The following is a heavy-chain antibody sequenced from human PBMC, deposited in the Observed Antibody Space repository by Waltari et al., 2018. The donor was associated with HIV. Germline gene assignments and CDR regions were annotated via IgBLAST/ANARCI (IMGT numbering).Heavy chain of an antibody. Sequence: QVQLVQSGAEVTKHGASVKVSCTASGYTFTGYYLQGVRQAPGQGLEGMGWINPNSGGTNYAQKFQGRVTMTRDTSISTAYMELSRLRSDDTAVYYCASMAGLYSYGAFDYWGQGTLVTVSS. CDR2: INPNSGGT. CDR1: GYTFTGYY. V-gene: IGHV1-2*02. D-gene: IGHD5-18*01. CDR3: ASMAGLYSYGAFDY. J-gene: IGHJ4*02.